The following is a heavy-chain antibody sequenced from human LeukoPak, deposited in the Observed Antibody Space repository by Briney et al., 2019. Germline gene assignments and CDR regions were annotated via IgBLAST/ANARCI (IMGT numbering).Heavy chain of an antibody. D-gene: IGHD4-17*01. CDR2: IYYSGST. Sequence: SETLSLTCTVSGGSISSSNYYWGWIRQPPGKGLEWIGSIYYSGSTYYNPSLKSRVTISVDTSKNQFSLKLSSVTAADTAVYYCARHNCDYGDFYFDYWGQGTLVTVSS. V-gene: IGHV4-39*01. J-gene: IGHJ4*02. CDR3: ARHNCDYGDFYFDY. CDR1: GGSISSSNYY.